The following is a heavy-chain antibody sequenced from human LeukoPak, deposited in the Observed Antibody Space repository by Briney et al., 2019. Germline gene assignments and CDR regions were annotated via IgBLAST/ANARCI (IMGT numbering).Heavy chain of an antibody. J-gene: IGHJ5*02. CDR2: IYYSGST. Sequence: SETLSLTCTVSGGSISSYYWSWIRQPPGKGLEWIGYIYYSGSTNYNPSLTSRVTISLDTSKNQFSLKLSSVTAADTAVYYCASGGYCGSTSCYPNWFDPWGQGTLVTVSS. V-gene: IGHV4-59*01. CDR3: ASGGYCGSTSCYPNWFDP. CDR1: GGSISSYY. D-gene: IGHD2-2*01.